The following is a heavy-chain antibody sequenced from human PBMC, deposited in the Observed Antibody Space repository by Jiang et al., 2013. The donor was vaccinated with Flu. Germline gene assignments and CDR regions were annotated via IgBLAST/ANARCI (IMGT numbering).Heavy chain of an antibody. CDR3: ARVEVAGVGYYFDY. CDR1: GDSVSSNSAS. D-gene: IGHD6-19*01. CDR2: TYYRSKWYN. J-gene: IGHJ4*02. V-gene: IGHV6-1*01. Sequence: QTLSLTCAISGDSVSSNSASWNWIRQSPPRGLEWLGRTYYRSKWYNDYAVSVKSRITINPDTSKNQFSLQLNSVTPEDTAVYYCARVEVAGVGYYFDYWGQGTLVTVSS.